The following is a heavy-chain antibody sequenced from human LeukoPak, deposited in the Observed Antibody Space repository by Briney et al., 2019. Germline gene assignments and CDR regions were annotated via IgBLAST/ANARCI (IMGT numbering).Heavy chain of an antibody. CDR3: ARDSSGVVRGVHNWFDP. Sequence: GASVKVSCKASGYTFTSYYMHWVRQAPGQGLEWMGIINPSGGSTSYAQRFQGRVTMTRDTSTSTVYMELSSLRSEDTAVYYCARDSSGVVRGVHNWFDPWGQGTLVTVSS. J-gene: IGHJ5*02. D-gene: IGHD3-10*01. CDR1: GYTFTSYY. CDR2: INPSGGST. V-gene: IGHV1-46*01.